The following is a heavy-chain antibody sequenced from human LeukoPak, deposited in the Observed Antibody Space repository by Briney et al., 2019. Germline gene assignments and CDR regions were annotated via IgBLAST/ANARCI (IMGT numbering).Heavy chain of an antibody. J-gene: IGHJ3*02. V-gene: IGHV3-23*01. CDR3: ARSSHYDILTGYSEEDAFDI. Sequence: GGSLRLSCAASGFTFSGYNLSWVRQAPGKGLQWVSVISASGGSTFYADSVKGRLTLSRDTSKNTLCLQMNSLRVEDTAVYYCARSSHYDILTGYSEEDAFDIWGQGTMVTVSS. D-gene: IGHD3-9*01. CDR1: GFTFSGYN. CDR2: ISASGGST.